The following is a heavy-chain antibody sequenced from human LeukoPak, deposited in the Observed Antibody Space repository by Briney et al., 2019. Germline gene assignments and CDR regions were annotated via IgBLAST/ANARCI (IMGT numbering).Heavy chain of an antibody. CDR3: ARGSGYEPPFDY. CDR2: IYSGGST. Sequence: GGSLRLSCAASGFTVSSNYMSWVRQAPGKGLEWGSVIYSGGSTYYADSVKGRFTISRDNSKNTLYLQMNSLRAEDTAVYYCARGSGYEPPFDYWGQGTLVTVSS. D-gene: IGHD5-12*01. V-gene: IGHV3-66*01. J-gene: IGHJ4*02. CDR1: GFTVSSNY.